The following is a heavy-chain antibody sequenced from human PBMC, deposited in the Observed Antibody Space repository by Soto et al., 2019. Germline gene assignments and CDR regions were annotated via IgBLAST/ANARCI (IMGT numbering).Heavy chain of an antibody. J-gene: IGHJ4*02. CDR1: GFTFSSYT. CDR3: ARDSEGAEYCGGDCWGYFDY. D-gene: IGHD2-21*02. CDR2: ISTSSSTI. Sequence: EVQLVESGGGLVQPGGSLRLSCAASGFTFSSYTMNWVRQAPGKGLEWISYISTSSSTIYYAGSVKGRFTISRDNAKNSLYLQMNSLRDEDTAVYYCARDSEGAEYCGGDCWGYFDYWGQGSLVTVSS. V-gene: IGHV3-48*02.